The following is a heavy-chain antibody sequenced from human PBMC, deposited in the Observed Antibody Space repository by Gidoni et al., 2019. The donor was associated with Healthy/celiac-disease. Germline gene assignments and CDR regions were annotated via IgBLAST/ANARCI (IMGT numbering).Heavy chain of an antibody. V-gene: IGHV1-69*06. Sequence: QVQLVQSGAEVKKPGSSVKVACKASGGTLSSYVISWVRQAPGYGLEWVGGIIPICGTTNYAQKVQGRVTITADKSTSTAYMELSSLRAEDTAVYYCARGYGDYDFAFSYWGQGTLVTVSS. J-gene: IGHJ4*02. CDR1: GGTLSSYV. D-gene: IGHD4-17*01. CDR3: ARGYGDYDFAFSY. CDR2: IIPICGTT.